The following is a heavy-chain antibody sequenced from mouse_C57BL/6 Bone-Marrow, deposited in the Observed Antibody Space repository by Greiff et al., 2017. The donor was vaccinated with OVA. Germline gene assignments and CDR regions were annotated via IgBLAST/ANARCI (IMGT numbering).Heavy chain of an antibody. CDR2: IYPRSGNT. J-gene: IGHJ2*01. V-gene: IGHV1-81*01. CDR1: GYTFTSYG. CDR3: ARRIKGSYFDY. Sequence: VKLQESGAELARPGASVKLSCKASGYTFTSYGISWVKQRTGQGLEWIGEIYPRSGNTYYNEKFKGKATLTADKSSSTAYMELRSLTSEDSAVYFCARRIKGSYFDYWGQGTTLTVSS.